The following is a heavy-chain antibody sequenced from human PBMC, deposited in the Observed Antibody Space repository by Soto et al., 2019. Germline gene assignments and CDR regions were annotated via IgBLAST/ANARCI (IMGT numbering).Heavy chain of an antibody. CDR3: ARGSALEWLFFDY. V-gene: IGHV3-48*02. J-gene: IGHJ4*02. CDR2: ISSSTI. CDR1: GFTFSSYS. D-gene: IGHD3-3*01. Sequence: GGSLRLSCAASGFTFSSYSMNWVRQAPGKGLEWVSYISSSTIYYADSVKGRFTISRDNAKNSLYLQMNSLRDEDKAVYYCARGSALEWLFFDYWGQGTLVTVSS.